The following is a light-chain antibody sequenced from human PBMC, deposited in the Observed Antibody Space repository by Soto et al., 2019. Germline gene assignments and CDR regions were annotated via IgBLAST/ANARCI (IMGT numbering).Light chain of an antibody. J-gene: IGKJ2*03. V-gene: IGKV1-5*01. CDR1: QSISFW. CDR2: DAS. CDR3: QQYNSFAPYS. Sequence: DIHMTQSPSTLSASVGDRVTITCRSSQSISFWLAWYQQKPGKAPKLLIYDASTLYSGVPSRFSGSRSGTEFTLTISSLQPDDFASYYCQQYNSFAPYSFGQGTKLEI.